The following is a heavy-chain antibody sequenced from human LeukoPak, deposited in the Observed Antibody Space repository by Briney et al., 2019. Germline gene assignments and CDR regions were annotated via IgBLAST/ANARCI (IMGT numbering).Heavy chain of an antibody. CDR3: ARDLARPMWAAAGTPPGFDY. V-gene: IGHV3-74*01. D-gene: IGHD6-13*01. CDR1: GFTFSSYW. Sequence: PGGSLRLSCAASGFTFSSYWMHWVRQAPGKGLVWVSRINSDGSSTSYADSVKGRFTISRDNAKNTLYLQMNSLRAEDTAVYYCARDLARPMWAAAGTPPGFDYWGQGTLVTVSS. CDR2: INSDGSST. J-gene: IGHJ4*02.